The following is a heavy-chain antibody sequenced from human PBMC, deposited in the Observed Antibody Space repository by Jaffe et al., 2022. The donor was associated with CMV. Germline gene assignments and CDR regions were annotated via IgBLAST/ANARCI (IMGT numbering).Heavy chain of an antibody. CDR1: GYTFTSYY. J-gene: IGHJ4*02. CDR2: INPSGGST. D-gene: IGHD2-21*02. Sequence: QVQLVQSGAEVKKPGASVKVSCKASGYTFTSYYMHWVRQAPGQGLEWMGIINPSGGSTSYAQKFQGRVTMTRDTSTSTVYMELSSLRSEDTAVYYCARQAYCGGDCYSPHFDYWGQGTLVTVSS. CDR3: ARQAYCGGDCYSPHFDY. V-gene: IGHV1-46*01.